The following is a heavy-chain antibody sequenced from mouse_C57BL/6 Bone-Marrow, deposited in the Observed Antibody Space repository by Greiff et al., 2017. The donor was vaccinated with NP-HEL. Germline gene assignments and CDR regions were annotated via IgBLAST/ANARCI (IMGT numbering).Heavy chain of an antibody. J-gene: IGHJ2*01. CDR2: INPGSGGT. D-gene: IGHD1-1*01. V-gene: IGHV1-54*01. CDR3: ARSEIPITTVVAVDY. Sequence: QVQLQQSGAELVRPGTSVKVSCKASGYAFTNYLIEWVKQRPGQGLEWIGVINPGSGGTNYNEKFKGKATLTADKSSSTAYMQLSSLTSEDSAVYFCARSEIPITTVVAVDYWGQGTTLTVSS. CDR1: GYAFTNYL.